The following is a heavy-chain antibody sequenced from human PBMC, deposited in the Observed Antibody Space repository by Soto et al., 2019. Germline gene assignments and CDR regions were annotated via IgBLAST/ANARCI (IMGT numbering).Heavy chain of an antibody. CDR1: GFTFSSYG. CDR3: AKDQITGTTRYGMDV. J-gene: IGHJ6*02. V-gene: IGHV3-30*18. CDR2: ISYDGSNK. Sequence: GGSLRLSCAASGFTFSSYGMHWVRQAPGKGLEWVAVISYDGSNKYYADSVKGRFTISRDNSKNTPYLQMNGLRAEDTAVYYRAKDQITGTTRYGMDVWGQGTTVTVSS. D-gene: IGHD1-7*01.